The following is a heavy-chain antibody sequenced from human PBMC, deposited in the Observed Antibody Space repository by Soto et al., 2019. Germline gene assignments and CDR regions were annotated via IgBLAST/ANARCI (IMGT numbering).Heavy chain of an antibody. J-gene: IGHJ4*02. D-gene: IGHD6-13*01. CDR1: GYTFTSYY. CDR2: INPSGGST. Sequence: QVQLVQSGAEVKKPGASVKVSCKASGYTFTSYYMHWVRQAPGQGLEWMGIINPSGGSTSYALKFQGRGTMIRDTSTSTVYMELSSLRSEDTAVYYCARAGHSNWYDYWGQGTLVTVSS. CDR3: ARAGHSNWYDY. V-gene: IGHV1-46*03.